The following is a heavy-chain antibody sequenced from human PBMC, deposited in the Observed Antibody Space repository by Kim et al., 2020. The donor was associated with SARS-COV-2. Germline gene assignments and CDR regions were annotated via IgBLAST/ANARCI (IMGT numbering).Heavy chain of an antibody. CDR2: TTRSGGGS. V-gene: IGHV3-64D*06. CDR3: GRYGRYFGADL. J-gene: IGHJ5*02. CDR1: GFTFSGSA. Sequence: GGSLRLSCAGSGFTFSGSAMNWVRRTPGKGLECVSATTRSGGGSFYADSVEGRFTISRDNSRNTLYLQMNSLRLEDTSVYYCGRYGRYFGADLWGQGTLVTVSS. D-gene: IGHD1-26*01.